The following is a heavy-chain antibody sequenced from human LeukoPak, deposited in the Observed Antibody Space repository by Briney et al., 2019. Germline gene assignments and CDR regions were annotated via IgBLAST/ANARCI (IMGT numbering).Heavy chain of an antibody. V-gene: IGHV1-2*02. Sequence: ASVKVSCKASGYTFTSYYMHWVRQAPGQGLEWMGWINPNSGGTNYAQKFQGRVTMTRDTSISTAYMELSRLRSDDTAVYYCARTLSIMITFGGVIESFDYWGQGTLVTVSS. CDR3: ARTLSIMITFGGVIESFDY. CDR2: INPNSGGT. CDR1: GYTFTSYY. J-gene: IGHJ4*02. D-gene: IGHD3-16*02.